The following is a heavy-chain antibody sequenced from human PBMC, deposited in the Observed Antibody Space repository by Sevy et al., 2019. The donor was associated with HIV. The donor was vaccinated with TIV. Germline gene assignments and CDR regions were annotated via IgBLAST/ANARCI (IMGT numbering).Heavy chain of an antibody. Sequence: GGSLRLSCAASGFTVSSYAMSWVRQAPGKGLEWVSAISGSGGSPYYADSVKGRLTISRDNSKNTLYLQMNSLRAEDTAVYYCAKLGYCSSTSCYTDDYWGQGTLVTVSS. J-gene: IGHJ4*02. CDR2: ISGSGGSP. V-gene: IGHV3-23*01. CDR3: AKLGYCSSTSCYTDDY. CDR1: GFTVSSYA. D-gene: IGHD2-2*02.